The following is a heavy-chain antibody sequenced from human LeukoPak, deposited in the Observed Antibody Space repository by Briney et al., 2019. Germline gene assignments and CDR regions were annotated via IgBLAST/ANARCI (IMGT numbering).Heavy chain of an antibody. D-gene: IGHD1-26*01. Sequence: PSETLSLTCTVSGGSISSYYWSWIRQPAGKGLEWIGRIYTSGSTNYNPSLKSRVTMSVDTSKNQFSLKLSSVTAADTAVYYCARGGASGSYYLGYFDYWGQGTLVTVSS. J-gene: IGHJ4*02. CDR3: ARGGASGSYYLGYFDY. CDR1: GGSISSYY. V-gene: IGHV4-4*07. CDR2: IYTSGST.